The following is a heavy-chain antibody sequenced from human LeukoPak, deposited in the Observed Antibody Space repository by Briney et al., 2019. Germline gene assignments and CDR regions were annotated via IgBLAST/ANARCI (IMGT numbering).Heavy chain of an antibody. D-gene: IGHD4-17*01. CDR1: GFTFSTYG. CDR3: AKDNYDYGDYDGGDY. CDR2: IRYDGSNK. Sequence: GGSLRLSCAPSGFTFSTYGIHWVRHARGKGLEWVTFIRYDGSNKYYADSVKGRFTTSRDNSKNTLYLQMNSLRAEDTAVYYCAKDNYDYGDYDGGDYWGQGTLVTVSS. J-gene: IGHJ4*02. V-gene: IGHV3-30*02.